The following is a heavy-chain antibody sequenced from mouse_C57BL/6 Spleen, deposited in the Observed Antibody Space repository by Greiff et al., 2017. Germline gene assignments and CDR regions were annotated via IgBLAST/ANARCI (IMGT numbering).Heavy chain of an antibody. CDR3: ARGYYDRLLFDY. D-gene: IGHD2-4*01. J-gene: IGHJ2*01. V-gene: IGHV1-81*01. Sequence: QVQLQQSGAELARPGASVKLSCKASGYTFTSYGISWVKQRTGQGLEWIGEIYPRSGNTYYNEKFKGKATLTADKSSSTAYMELRSLTSEDSAVYFCARGYYDRLLFDYWGQGTTLTVSS. CDR1: GYTFTSYG. CDR2: IYPRSGNT.